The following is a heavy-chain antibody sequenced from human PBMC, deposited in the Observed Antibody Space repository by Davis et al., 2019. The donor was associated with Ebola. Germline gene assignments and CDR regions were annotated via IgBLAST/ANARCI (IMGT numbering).Heavy chain of an antibody. V-gene: IGHV1-2*02. D-gene: IGHD3-22*01. CDR1: GYTFTGYY. J-gene: IGHJ5*02. CDR2: INPNSGGT. CDR3: ARVVSSGSPWGEFDP. Sequence: ASVKVSCKASGYTFTGYYMHWVRQAPGQGLEWMGWINPNSGGTNYAQKFQGRVTMTRDTSISTAYMELSRLRSDDTAVYYCARVVSSGSPWGEFDPWGQGTLVTVSS.